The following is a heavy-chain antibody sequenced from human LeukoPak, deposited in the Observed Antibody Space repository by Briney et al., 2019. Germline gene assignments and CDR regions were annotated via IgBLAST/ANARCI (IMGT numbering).Heavy chain of an antibody. D-gene: IGHD6-19*01. Sequence: SETLSLTCAVYGGSFSGYYWSWIRQPPGKGLECIGEINHSGSTNYNPSLKSRVTISVDTSKNQFSLKLSSVTAADTAVYYCARAGQWLVRSFDYWGQGTLVTVSS. CDR2: INHSGST. J-gene: IGHJ4*02. CDR1: GGSFSGYY. CDR3: ARAGQWLVRSFDY. V-gene: IGHV4-34*01.